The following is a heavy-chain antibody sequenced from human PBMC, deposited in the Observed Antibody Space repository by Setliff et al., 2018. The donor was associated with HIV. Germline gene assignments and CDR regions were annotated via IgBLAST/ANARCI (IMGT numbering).Heavy chain of an antibody. CDR1: GYSFTNHY. D-gene: IGHD5-18*01. J-gene: IGHJ4*02. V-gene: IGHV1-2*02. CDR3: ARSDTAMGHFDY. Sequence: ASVKVSCKPSGYSFTNHYMHWVRQAPGQGLEWMGWINPNSGGTNYAQKFQGRVTMTRDTSISTAYMELSRLRSDDTAVYYCARSDTAMGHFDYWGQGTLVTVSS. CDR2: INPNSGGT.